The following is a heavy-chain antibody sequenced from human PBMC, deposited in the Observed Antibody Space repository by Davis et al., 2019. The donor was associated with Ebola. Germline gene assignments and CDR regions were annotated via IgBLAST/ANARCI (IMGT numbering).Heavy chain of an antibody. Sequence: SETLSLTCTVSGGSISSYYWSWIRQPPGKGLEWIGYIYYSGSTNYNPSLKSRVTISVDTSKNQFSLKLSSVTAADTAVYYCARVRGLYYYDSSGYSLRGDAFDIWGQGTMVTVSS. CDR3: ARVRGLYYYDSSGYSLRGDAFDI. CDR2: IYYSGST. CDR1: GGSISSYY. D-gene: IGHD3-22*01. J-gene: IGHJ3*02. V-gene: IGHV4-59*01.